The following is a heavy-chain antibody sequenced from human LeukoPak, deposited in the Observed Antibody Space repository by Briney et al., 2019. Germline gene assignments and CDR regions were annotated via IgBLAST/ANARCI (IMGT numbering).Heavy chain of an antibody. Sequence: SETLSLTCAVYGGSFSGYYWSWIRQPPGKGLEWIGEINHSGSTNYNPSLKSRVTISVDTSKNQFSLKLSSVTAADTAVYYRARAPRYCSSTSCPNWFDPWGQGTLVTVSS. D-gene: IGHD2-2*01. CDR3: ARAPRYCSSTSCPNWFDP. V-gene: IGHV4-34*01. CDR2: INHSGST. CDR1: GGSFSGYY. J-gene: IGHJ5*02.